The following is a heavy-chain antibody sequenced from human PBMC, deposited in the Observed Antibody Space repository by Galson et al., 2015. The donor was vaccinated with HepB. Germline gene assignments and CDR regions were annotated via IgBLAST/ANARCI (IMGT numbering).Heavy chain of an antibody. V-gene: IGHV1-46*01. CDR3: ARDRQGNPPASAGDY. Sequence: SVKVSCKASGYTFTSYYMHWVRQAPGQGLEWMGIINPSGGSTSYAQKFQGRVTMTRDTSTSTVYMELSSLRSEDTAVYYCARDRQGNPPASAGDYWGQGTLVTVSS. D-gene: IGHD4-23*01. CDR1: GYTFTSYY. J-gene: IGHJ4*02. CDR2: INPSGGST.